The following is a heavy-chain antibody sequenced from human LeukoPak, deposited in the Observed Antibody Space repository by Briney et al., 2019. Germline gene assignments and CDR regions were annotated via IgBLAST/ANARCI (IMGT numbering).Heavy chain of an antibody. CDR2: ISSSSSYI. CDR1: GFTFSSYS. D-gene: IGHD1-26*01. Sequence: PGGSLRLSCAASGFTFSSYSMNWVRQAPGKGLEWVSSISSSSSYIYYADSVKGRFTISRDNAKNSLYLQMNSLRAEDTAVYYCARGRSGSGSYQFDYWGQGTLVTVSS. J-gene: IGHJ4*02. V-gene: IGHV3-21*01. CDR3: ARGRSGSGSYQFDY.